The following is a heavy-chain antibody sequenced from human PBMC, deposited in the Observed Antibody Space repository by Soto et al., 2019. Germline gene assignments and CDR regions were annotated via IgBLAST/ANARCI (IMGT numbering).Heavy chain of an antibody. CDR1: GYSFSSHH. D-gene: IGHD6-13*01. V-gene: IGHV1-46*03. CDR2: INPSGANT. Sequence: QVQLVQSGTEVKKPGASVKVSCKASGYSFSSHHIHWVRQAPGQGPEWMGVINPSGANTGYARKFQGRVTMTRDTSTSTVYMELTSLRSEDTAVYYCARDYPQQLARHGFYFDYWGQGTLVTVSS. J-gene: IGHJ4*02. CDR3: ARDYPQQLARHGFYFDY.